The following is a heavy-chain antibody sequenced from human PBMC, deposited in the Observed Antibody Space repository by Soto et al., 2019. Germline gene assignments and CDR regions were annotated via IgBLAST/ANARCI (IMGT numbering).Heavy chain of an antibody. J-gene: IGHJ6*02. CDR1: GGSFSGYY. V-gene: IGHV4-34*01. Sequence: QVQLQQWGAGLLKPSETLSLTCAVYGGSFSGYYWSWIRQPPGKGLEWFGEINHSGSTNYNPSLQRRVTISVGTSKNQFSLKLSPVTAADTAVHYCARGRGGARPSGRPPHSVYVWGQGTTVTGCS. CDR2: INHSGST. CDR3: ARGRGGARPSGRPPHSVYV. D-gene: IGHD6-6*01.